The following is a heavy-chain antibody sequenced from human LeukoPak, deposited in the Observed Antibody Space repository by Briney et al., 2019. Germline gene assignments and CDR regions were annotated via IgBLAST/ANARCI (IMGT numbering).Heavy chain of an antibody. D-gene: IGHD3-10*01. CDR1: GGSFSGYY. Sequence: SGTLSLTCAVYGGSFSGYYWSWIRQPPGKGLEWIGEINHSGSTNYNPSLKSRVTISVDTSKNQFSLKLSSVTAADTAVYYCAATMVRGVRLFGYWGQGTLVTVSS. J-gene: IGHJ4*02. V-gene: IGHV4-34*01. CDR3: AATMVRGVRLFGY. CDR2: INHSGST.